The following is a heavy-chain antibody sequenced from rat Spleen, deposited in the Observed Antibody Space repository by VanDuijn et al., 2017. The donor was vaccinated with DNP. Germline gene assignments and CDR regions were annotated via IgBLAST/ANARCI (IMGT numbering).Heavy chain of an antibody. Sequence: EVQLVESGGGLVQPGRSLKLSCAASGFTFSDYYMAWVRQAPKKGLELVAAISYEGRSTYYGDSVKGRFTISRDNAKTTLYLQMESLRSEDTATYYCAKDAFDYWGQGVMVTVSS. J-gene: IGHJ2*01. CDR3: AKDAFDY. V-gene: IGHV5-22*01. CDR1: GFTFSDYY. CDR2: ISYEGRST.